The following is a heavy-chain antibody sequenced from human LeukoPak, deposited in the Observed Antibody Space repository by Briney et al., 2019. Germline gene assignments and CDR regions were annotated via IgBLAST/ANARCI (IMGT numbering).Heavy chain of an antibody. CDR2: IYHSGST. CDR3: ARPGAAAGQQRGYYNYYYMDV. Sequence: PSETLSLTCAVSGYSISSGYYWGWIRQPPGKGLEWIGSIYHSGSTYYNPSLKSRVTISVDTSKNQFSLKLSSVTAADTAVYYCARPGAAAGQQRGYYNYYYMDVWGKGTTVTVSS. D-gene: IGHD6-13*01. CDR1: GYSISSGYY. V-gene: IGHV4-38-2*01. J-gene: IGHJ6*03.